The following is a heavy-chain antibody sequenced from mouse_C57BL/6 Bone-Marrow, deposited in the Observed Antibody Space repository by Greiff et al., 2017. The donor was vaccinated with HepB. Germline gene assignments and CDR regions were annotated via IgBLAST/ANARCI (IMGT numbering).Heavy chain of an antibody. D-gene: IGHD4-1*01. CDR2: INPNNGGT. CDR3: ARDGGNWESWYFDV. Sequence: EVQLQQSGPELVKPGASVKISCKASGYTFTDYYMNWVKQSHGKSLEWIGDINPNNGGTSYNQKFKGKATLTVDKSSSTAYMELRSLTSEDSAVYYCARDGGNWESWYFDVWGTGTTVTVSS. J-gene: IGHJ1*03. V-gene: IGHV1-26*01. CDR1: GYTFTDYY.